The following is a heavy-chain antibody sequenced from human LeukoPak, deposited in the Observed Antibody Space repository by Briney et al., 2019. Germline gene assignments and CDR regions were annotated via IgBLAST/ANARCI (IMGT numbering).Heavy chain of an antibody. D-gene: IGHD3-10*01. CDR2: IHHSGTM. Sequence: SQTLSLTCTVSGGPISSGGYYCTWIRQPPGKGLEWIGYIHHSGTMYYGPSLKSRLTISVDRSKNQFSLELTSVTAADTAVYYCARGGYYGSGIDAFDIWGQGTMVTVSS. V-gene: IGHV4-30-2*01. J-gene: IGHJ3*02. CDR3: ARGGYYGSGIDAFDI. CDR1: GGPISSGGYY.